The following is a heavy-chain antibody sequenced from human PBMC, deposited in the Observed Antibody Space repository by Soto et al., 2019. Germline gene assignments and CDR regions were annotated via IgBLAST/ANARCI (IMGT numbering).Heavy chain of an antibody. CDR1: GGSFSGYY. Sequence: SETLSLTCAVYGGSFSGYYWSWIRQPPGKGLEWIGEINHSGSTNYNPSLKSRVTISVDTSKNQFSLKLSSVTAADTAVYYCARGAVVRGKYYYYMDVWGKGTTVTVSS. V-gene: IGHV4-34*01. CDR3: ARGAVVRGKYYYYMDV. CDR2: INHSGST. D-gene: IGHD3-10*01. J-gene: IGHJ6*03.